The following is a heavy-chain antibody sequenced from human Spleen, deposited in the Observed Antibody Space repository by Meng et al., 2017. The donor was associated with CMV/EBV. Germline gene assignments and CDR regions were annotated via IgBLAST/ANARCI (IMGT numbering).Heavy chain of an antibody. D-gene: IGHD1-26*01. J-gene: IGHJ4*02. CDR2: ISGSGGAT. CDR3: AKGVVGALEGY. V-gene: IGHV3-23*01. Sequence: GESLKISCAASGFTLSDYYVSWVRQAPGKGLEWVSTISGSGGATYYADSVKGRFTISRDNSKNTLYLQMNSLRAEDTAVYYCAKGVVGALEGYWGQGTLVTVSS. CDR1: GFTLSDYY.